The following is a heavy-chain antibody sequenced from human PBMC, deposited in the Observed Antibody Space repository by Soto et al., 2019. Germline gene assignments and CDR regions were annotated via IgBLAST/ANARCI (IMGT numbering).Heavy chain of an antibody. CDR2: IYYSGST. D-gene: IGHD5-12*01. V-gene: IGHV4-30-4*01. CDR3: ATSGVYLGYFDY. Sequence: QVQLQESGPGLVKPSQTLSLTCTVSGGSISSGDYYWSWIRQPPGKGLEWIGYIYYSGSTYYNPSLKSRXXIXVXXSKNQFSLKLSSVTAADTAVYYCATSGVYLGYFDYWGQGTLVTVSS. CDR1: GGSISSGDYY. J-gene: IGHJ4*02.